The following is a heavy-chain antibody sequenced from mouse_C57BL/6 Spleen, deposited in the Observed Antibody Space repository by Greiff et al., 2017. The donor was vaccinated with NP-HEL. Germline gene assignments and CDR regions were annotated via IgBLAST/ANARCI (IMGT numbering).Heavy chain of an antibody. V-gene: IGHV1-69*01. CDR1: GYTFTSYW. CDR3: ARDDGSSYDY. D-gene: IGHD1-1*01. CDR2: IDPSDSYT. J-gene: IGHJ2*01. Sequence: QVQLQQPGAELVMPGASVKLSCKASGYTFTSYWMHWVKQRPGQGLEWIGEIDPSDSYTNYNQKFKGKSTLTVDKSSSTAYMQLSSLTSEDSAVYYCARDDGSSYDYWGQGTTLTVSS.